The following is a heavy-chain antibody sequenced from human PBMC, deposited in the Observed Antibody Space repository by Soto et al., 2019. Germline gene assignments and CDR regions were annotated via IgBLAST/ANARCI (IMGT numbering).Heavy chain of an antibody. Sequence: QVHLVQSGAELKQPGSSVTVSYKASGGTFNTYTFSWVRQVPGQGLEWMGSVLPILGSINYAPEFQGRLSISADQSSTTVYMELSSLTSQDTATYYCGRIPRYSFPTSDPLDNWGQGTLVTVSS. CDR2: VLPILGSI. D-gene: IGHD3-16*02. CDR3: GRIPRYSFPTSDPLDN. J-gene: IGHJ4*02. V-gene: IGHV1-69*08. CDR1: GGTFNTYT.